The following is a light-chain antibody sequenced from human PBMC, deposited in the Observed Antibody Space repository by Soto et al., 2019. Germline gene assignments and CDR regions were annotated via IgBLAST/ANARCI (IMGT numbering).Light chain of an antibody. CDR2: DVS. Sequence: QSVLTQPPSASGSPGQSVAISCTGTSSDVGGYNYVSWYQQHPGKAPKLMIYDVSKRPSGVPDRFSGSKSGNTASLTISGLQAEDEADYYCCSYAGSYTFVAWVFGTGTKVTVL. J-gene: IGLJ1*01. CDR1: SSDVGGYNY. V-gene: IGLV2-11*01. CDR3: CSYAGSYTFVAWV.